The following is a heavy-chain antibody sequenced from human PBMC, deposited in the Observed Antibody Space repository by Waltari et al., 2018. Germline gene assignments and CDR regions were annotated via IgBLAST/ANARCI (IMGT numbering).Heavy chain of an antibody. V-gene: IGHV3-74*03. Sequence: EVQLVESGGGLVQPGGSLRLSWAASGFTFPYYWMHWVRQAPGKGLVWVARVNSDGSSTSYADSVKGRFTVSRDSARNTLLLQMNSLRVEDTAVYFCAREHGAVAGSYYYYGMDVWGQGTTVIVSS. J-gene: IGHJ6*02. CDR1: GFTFPYYW. CDR2: VNSDGSST. CDR3: AREHGAVAGSYYYYGMDV. D-gene: IGHD6-19*01.